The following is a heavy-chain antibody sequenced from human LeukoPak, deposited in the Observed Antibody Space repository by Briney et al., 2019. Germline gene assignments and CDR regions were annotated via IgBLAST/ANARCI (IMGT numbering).Heavy chain of an antibody. J-gene: IGHJ3*02. CDR2: ISGSGGST. V-gene: IGHV3-23*01. CDR1: GFTFSSYA. CDR3: AKGGYYYDSSHAFDI. Sequence: GGSLRLSCAASGFTFSSYAMSWVRQAPGKGLEWVSAISGSGGSTYYADSVRGRFTISRDNSKNTLYLQMNSLRAEDTAVYYCAKGGYYYDSSHAFDIWGQGTMVTVSS. D-gene: IGHD3-22*01.